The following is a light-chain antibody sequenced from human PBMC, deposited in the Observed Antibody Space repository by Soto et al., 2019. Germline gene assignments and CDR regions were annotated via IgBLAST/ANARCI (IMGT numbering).Light chain of an antibody. CDR1: SGSVSTNYY. Sequence: QTVVTQEPSFSVSPGGTVTLTCGLSSGSVSTNYYPSWYQQTPGQAPRTLMHSSNTRSSGVPDRFSGSILGNKAALTITGAQADDGADYSWALYMGSGIWVFGGGPKLTVL. CDR3: ALYMGSGIWV. J-gene: IGLJ3*02. V-gene: IGLV8-61*01. CDR2: SSN.